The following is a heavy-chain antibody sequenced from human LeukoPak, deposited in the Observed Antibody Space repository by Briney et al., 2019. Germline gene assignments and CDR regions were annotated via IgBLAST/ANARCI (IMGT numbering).Heavy chain of an antibody. CDR2: LYSDGTT. D-gene: IGHD3-22*01. J-gene: IGHJ4*02. CDR1: GFTVSSNY. CDR3: ARAAYDSNGFTANHDY. Sequence: GGSLRLSCAASGFTVSSNYMSWVRQAPGKGLEWVSVLYSDGTTYYADSVKGRFTISRDNSKNTLYLQMNNLRAEDTAVYYCARAAYDSNGFTANHDYWGQGTLVTASS. V-gene: IGHV3-53*01.